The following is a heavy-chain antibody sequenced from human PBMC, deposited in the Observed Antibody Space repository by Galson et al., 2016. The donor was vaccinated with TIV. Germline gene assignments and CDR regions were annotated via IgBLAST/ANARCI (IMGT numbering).Heavy chain of an antibody. V-gene: IGHV1-69*13. D-gene: IGHD6-13*01. Sequence: SVKVSCKASGGSFSNYAINWVRQAPGQGLEWMGGIIPIFRSPNYAQRFQGRVTITADESTSTAFVELSSLRSDDTAVYYCARPSDSSWYFDLWGQGTPVAVSS. CDR1: GGSFSNYA. J-gene: IGHJ2*01. CDR2: IIPIFRSP. CDR3: ARPSDSSWYFDL.